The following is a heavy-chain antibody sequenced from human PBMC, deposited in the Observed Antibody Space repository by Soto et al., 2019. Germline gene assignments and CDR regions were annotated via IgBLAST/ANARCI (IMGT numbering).Heavy chain of an antibody. D-gene: IGHD1-1*01. Sequence: KPSETLSLTCTVSGASISGFYWSWIRKSAGKGLEWIGRIYATGTTDYNPSLKSRVMMSVDTSKKQFSLKLRSVTAADTAVYYCVRDGTKTLRDWLDPWGQGMSVTVSS. J-gene: IGHJ5*02. CDR3: VRDGTKTLRDWLDP. CDR2: IYATGTT. V-gene: IGHV4-4*07. CDR1: GASISGFY.